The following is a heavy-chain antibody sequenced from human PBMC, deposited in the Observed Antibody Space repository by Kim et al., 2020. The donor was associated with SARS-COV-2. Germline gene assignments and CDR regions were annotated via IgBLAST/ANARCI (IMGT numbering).Heavy chain of an antibody. CDR3: ARYCGDANCYEGAFDY. CDR1: GYTFTNFA. V-gene: IGHV7-4-1*02. J-gene: IGHJ4*02. CDR2: INTNTGNP. Sequence: ASVKVSCKASGYTFTNFAMNWVRQAPGQGLEWMGWINTNTGNPTYAQGFTGRFVFSLDPSVTTAYLLISSLKAEDTAVYYCARYCGDANCYEGAFDYWGQGTLVTVSS. D-gene: IGHD2-2*01.